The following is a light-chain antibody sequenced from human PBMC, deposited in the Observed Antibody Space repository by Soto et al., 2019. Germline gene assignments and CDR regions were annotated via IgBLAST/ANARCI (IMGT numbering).Light chain of an antibody. CDR2: DAS. V-gene: IGKV3D-20*02. CDR3: QQRSDRLPIT. Sequence: EIVLTQSPGTLSLSPGERAALSCRASQSVSSTYLDWYQQKPGQAPRLLIYDASKRPTGIPARFSGSGSGTDFTLTISSLEPEDSAVYYCQQRSDRLPITFGQGTRLEI. CDR1: QSVSSTY. J-gene: IGKJ5*01.